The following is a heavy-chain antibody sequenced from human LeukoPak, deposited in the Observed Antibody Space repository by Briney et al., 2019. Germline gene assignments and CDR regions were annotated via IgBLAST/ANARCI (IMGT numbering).Heavy chain of an antibody. J-gene: IGHJ4*02. CDR1: GFTFSSYG. Sequence: GALRPSCAASGFTFSSYGMHWVRQAPGKGLEWVAVIWYDGSNKYYADSVKGRLTISRDNSKNTLYLQMNSLRAADTAVYYCARDLHGYYFDYWGQGTLVTVSS. CDR3: ARDLHGYYFDY. CDR2: IWYDGSNK. V-gene: IGHV3-33*01.